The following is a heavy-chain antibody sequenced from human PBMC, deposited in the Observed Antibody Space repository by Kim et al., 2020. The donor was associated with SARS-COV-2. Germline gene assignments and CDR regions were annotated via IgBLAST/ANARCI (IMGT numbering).Heavy chain of an antibody. V-gene: IGHV4-38-2*02. CDR2: IYHSGST. J-gene: IGHJ5*02. CDR1: GYSISSGYY. Sequence: SETLSLTCTVSGYSISSGYYWGWIRQPPGKGLEWIGSIYHSGSTYYNPSLKSRVTISVDTSKNQFSLKLSSVTAADTAVYYCARGGSGSYRWFDPWGQGTLVTVFS. D-gene: IGHD1-26*01. CDR3: ARGGSGSYRWFDP.